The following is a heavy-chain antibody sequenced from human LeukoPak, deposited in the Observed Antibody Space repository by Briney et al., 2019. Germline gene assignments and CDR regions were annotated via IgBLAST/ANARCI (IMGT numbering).Heavy chain of an antibody. Sequence: SETLSLTCAVYGGSFSGYYWSWIRQSPGKGLEWIGEINHSGSTNYNPSLKSRVTISVDTSKNQFSLKLSSVTAADTAVYYCARGRFDGDYVGPNWFDPWGQETLVTVSS. D-gene: IGHD4-17*01. V-gene: IGHV4-34*01. CDR2: INHSGST. CDR3: ARGRFDGDYVGPNWFDP. J-gene: IGHJ5*02. CDR1: GGSFSGYY.